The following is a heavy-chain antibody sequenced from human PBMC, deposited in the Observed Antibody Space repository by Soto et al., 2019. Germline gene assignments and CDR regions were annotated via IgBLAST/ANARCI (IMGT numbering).Heavy chain of an antibody. CDR1: GGSISSGDYY. Sequence: PSETLSLTCSVSGGSISSGDYYWSWIRQRPGKGLEWIGYIYHSGSAYYNPSLKSRLKMSVDTSKNQFSLNLTSVAAADTAVYYCARAENWGYDWIDPWSPGTLVTVSS. D-gene: IGHD7-27*01. CDR3: ARAENWGYDWIDP. V-gene: IGHV4-30-4*08. J-gene: IGHJ5*02. CDR2: IYHSGSA.